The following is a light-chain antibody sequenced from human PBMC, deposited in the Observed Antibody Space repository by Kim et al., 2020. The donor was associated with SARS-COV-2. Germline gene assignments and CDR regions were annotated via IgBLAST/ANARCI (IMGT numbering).Light chain of an antibody. CDR3: QVWDSSTNWV. CDR1: NIGSKN. CDR2: RDS. J-gene: IGLJ3*02. V-gene: IGLV3-9*01. Sequence: VALGQTARITCGENNIGSKNVHWYQQKPGQAPVLVIYRDSNRPSGIPERFSGSNSGNTATLTISRAQAGDEADYYCQVWDSSTNWVFGGGTQLTVL.